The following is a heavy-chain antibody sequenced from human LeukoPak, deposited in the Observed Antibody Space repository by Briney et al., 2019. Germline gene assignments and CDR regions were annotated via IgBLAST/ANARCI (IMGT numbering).Heavy chain of an antibody. CDR3: ARGVGGIVAAAFDY. CDR1: GYTFTSYG. Sequence: ASVKVSCKASGYTFTSYGISWVRQAPGQGLEWMGWISAYNGNTNYAQKLQGRVTMTTDTSTSTAYMELRSPRSDDTAVYYCARGVGGIVAAAFDYWGQGTLVTVSS. J-gene: IGHJ4*02. CDR2: ISAYNGNT. V-gene: IGHV1-18*01. D-gene: IGHD6-13*01.